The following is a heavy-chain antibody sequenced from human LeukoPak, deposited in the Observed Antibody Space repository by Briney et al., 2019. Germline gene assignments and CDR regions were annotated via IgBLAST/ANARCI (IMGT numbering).Heavy chain of an antibody. CDR1: GFTFSTYA. CDR3: AKGASSGWLLYWFDP. D-gene: IGHD6-19*01. CDR2: ISSSGAST. J-gene: IGHJ5*02. V-gene: IGHV3-23*01. Sequence: GGSLRLSCAASGFTFSTYAMTWVRQAPGKGLQWVSGISSSGASTYYADSVKGRFTISRDNSKNTLYLQINSLRAEDTAVYHCAKGASSGWLLYWFDPWGQGTLVTVSS.